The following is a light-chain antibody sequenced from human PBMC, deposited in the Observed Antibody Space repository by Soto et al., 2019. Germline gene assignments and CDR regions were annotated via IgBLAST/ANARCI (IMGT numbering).Light chain of an antibody. J-gene: IGLJ2*01. Sequence: QPVLTQSPSASASLGASVKLTCTLSSGHSSYAIAWHQQQQEKGPRDLMKLNSDGSHSKGDGIPDRFSGSSSGAERYLIISSLQSEDEADSYCQTWVTHVVFGGGTKVTVL. V-gene: IGLV4-69*01. CDR1: SGHSSYA. CDR2: LNSDGSH. CDR3: QTWVTHVV.